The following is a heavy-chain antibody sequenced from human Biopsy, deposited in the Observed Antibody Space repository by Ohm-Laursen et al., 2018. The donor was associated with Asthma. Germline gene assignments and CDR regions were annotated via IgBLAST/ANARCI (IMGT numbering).Heavy chain of an antibody. Sequence: SSVKVSCKAPGGTFSNFAISWVRQAPGQGLEWLGGSMTVFGTTNYAQKFQGRVTINADESTSTAYMEVTSLRSEDTAIYYWARCQVGYSSGWSLLLKKIYYPGMDVWGQGTAVTVSS. CDR3: ARCQVGYSSGWSLLLKKIYYPGMDV. V-gene: IGHV1-69*01. CDR2: SMTVFGTT. J-gene: IGHJ6*02. CDR1: GGTFSNFA. D-gene: IGHD6-19*01.